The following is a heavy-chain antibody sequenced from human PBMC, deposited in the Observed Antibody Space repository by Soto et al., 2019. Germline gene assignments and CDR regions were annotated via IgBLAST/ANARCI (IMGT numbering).Heavy chain of an antibody. CDR3: ARGRHEGYDFWGHYFDQ. V-gene: IGHV3-21*02. CDR2: IIRSSYI. Sequence: EVQLVESGGGLVKPGGSLRLSCAASGFTFSGYSMIWVRQAPGKGLKWVSSIIRSSYIYYADSVKGRFTISRDNARNSLYLQMNSLRAEDTAVYYCARGRHEGYDFWGHYFDQWGQGTLVTDSS. J-gene: IGHJ4*02. D-gene: IGHD3-3*01. CDR1: GFTFSGYS.